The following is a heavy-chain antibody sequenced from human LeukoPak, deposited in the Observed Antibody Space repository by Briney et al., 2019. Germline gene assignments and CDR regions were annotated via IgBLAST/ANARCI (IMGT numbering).Heavy chain of an antibody. J-gene: IGHJ2*01. CDR1: GYTFTSYA. CDR3: ARFPYYGSPYWYFDL. CDR2: INAGNGNT. D-gene: IGHD3-10*01. V-gene: IGHV1-3*01. Sequence: VASVKVSCKASGYTFTSYAMHWVRQAPGQRLEWMGWINAGNGNTKYSQKFQGRVTITRDTSASTAYMELRSLRSDDTAVYYCARFPYYGSPYWYFDLWGRGTLVTVSS.